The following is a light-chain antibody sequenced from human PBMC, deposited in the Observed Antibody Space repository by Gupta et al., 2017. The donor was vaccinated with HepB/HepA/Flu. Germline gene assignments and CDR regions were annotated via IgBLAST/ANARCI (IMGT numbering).Light chain of an antibody. Sequence: SSELTQDPAVSVALGQTVRITCQGDSLRSYYASWYQQKPAQAPVLVIYGKNNRPSGIPDRFSGSISGNTASLTITGAQAEDEADYYCNSRDSSGNHQVFGTGTKVTVL. CDR2: GKN. CDR3: NSRDSSGNHQV. CDR1: SLRSYY. V-gene: IGLV3-19*01. J-gene: IGLJ1*01.